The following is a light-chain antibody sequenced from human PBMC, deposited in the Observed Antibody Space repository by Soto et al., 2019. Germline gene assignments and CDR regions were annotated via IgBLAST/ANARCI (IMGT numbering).Light chain of an antibody. J-gene: IGKJ4*01. CDR1: QSLSSS. V-gene: IGKV3-20*01. Sequence: PGERATLSCRASQSLSSSLAWYQQKPGQAPRPLIYGASSRATGIPDRFSGSGSGTDFTLTISRLEPEDFAVYYCQQYGSLPLTFGGGTKVDIK. CDR2: GAS. CDR3: QQYGSLPLT.